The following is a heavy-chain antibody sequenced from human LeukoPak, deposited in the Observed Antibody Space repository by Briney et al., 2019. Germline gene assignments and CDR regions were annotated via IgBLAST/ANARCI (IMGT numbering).Heavy chain of an antibody. CDR2: INHSGST. Sequence: SETLSLTCAVYGGSFSGYYWSWIRQPPGKGLEWVGEINHSGSTKYNPSLKSRVTISEDTSKDQFALKLSSVTAADTAVYYCARAGRVREVGFFRQLVGGYFDYWGQGTLVTVSS. CDR1: GGSFSGYY. CDR3: ARAGRVREVGFFRQLVGGYFDY. D-gene: IGHD6-6*01. V-gene: IGHV4-34*01. J-gene: IGHJ4*02.